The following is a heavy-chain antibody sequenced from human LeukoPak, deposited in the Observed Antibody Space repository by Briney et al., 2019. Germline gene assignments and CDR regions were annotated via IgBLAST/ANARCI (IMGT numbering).Heavy chain of an antibody. CDR3: AREGGYSYGQQGDYFDY. J-gene: IGHJ4*02. Sequence: GGSLRLSCAASRFTFSSYAMHWVRQAPGKGLEWVAVISYDGSNKYYADSVKGRFTISRDNSKNTLYLQMNSLRAEDTAVYYCAREGGYSYGQQGDYFDYWGQGTLVTVSS. CDR1: RFTFSSYA. V-gene: IGHV3-30-3*01. CDR2: ISYDGSNK. D-gene: IGHD5-18*01.